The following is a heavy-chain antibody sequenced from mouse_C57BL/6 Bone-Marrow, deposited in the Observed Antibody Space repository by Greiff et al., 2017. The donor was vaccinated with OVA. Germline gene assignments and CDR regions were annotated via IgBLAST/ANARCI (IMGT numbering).Heavy chain of an antibody. Sequence: QVQLKQSGPELVKPGASVKISCKASGYAFSSSWMNWVKQRPGKGLEWIGRIYPGDGDTNYNGKFKGKATLTADKSSSTASMQLSSLTSEDSAVYCCARPYYYGSSVYAMDYWGQGTSVTVAS. V-gene: IGHV1-82*01. CDR1: GYAFSSSW. CDR2: IYPGDGDT. J-gene: IGHJ4*01. CDR3: ARPYYYGSSVYAMDY. D-gene: IGHD1-1*01.